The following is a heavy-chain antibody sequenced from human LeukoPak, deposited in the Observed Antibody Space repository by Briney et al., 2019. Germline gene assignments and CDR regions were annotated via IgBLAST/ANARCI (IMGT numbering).Heavy chain of an antibody. Sequence: GGSLILSCAASGFTVSSNYMSWVRQAPGKGLEWVSVMYSGGSTYYADSVKGRFTISRDNSKNTLYLQMNSLRAEDTAVYYCARDGPSMTLDYWGQGTLVTVSS. CDR2: MYSGGST. CDR3: ARDGPSMTLDY. V-gene: IGHV3-66*01. J-gene: IGHJ4*02. D-gene: IGHD2-8*01. CDR1: GFTVSSNY.